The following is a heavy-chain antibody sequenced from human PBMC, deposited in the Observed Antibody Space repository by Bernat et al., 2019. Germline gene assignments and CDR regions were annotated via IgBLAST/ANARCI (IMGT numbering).Heavy chain of an antibody. J-gene: IGHJ6*02. CDR1: GGSISSSTSY. CDR2: IYYTGDT. D-gene: IGHD7-27*01. CDR3: VRQSPRTPPGAYYYGMDV. V-gene: IGHV4-39*01. Sequence: QLQLQESGPGLVKPSETLSLICTVSGGSISSSTSYWGWIRQPPEKGLEWIGSIYYTGDTYHNPSLKSRVTISVDTSKNHFSLKLTSVTAADTAVYFCVRQSPRTPPGAYYYGMDVWGQGTTVTVSS.